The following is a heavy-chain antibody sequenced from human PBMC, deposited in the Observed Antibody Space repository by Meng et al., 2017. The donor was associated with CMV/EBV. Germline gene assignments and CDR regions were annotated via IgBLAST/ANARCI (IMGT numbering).Heavy chain of an antibody. Sequence: CKASGYTFTSYYMHWVRQAPGQGLEWMGIINPSGGGTSYAQKFQGRVTMTRDTSTSTVYMELSSLRSEDTAVYYCARAISGLGGWFDPWGQGTLVTVSS. CDR3: ARAISGLGGWFDP. CDR2: INPSGGGT. V-gene: IGHV1-46*01. D-gene: IGHD2-15*01. CDR1: GYTFTSYY. J-gene: IGHJ5*02.